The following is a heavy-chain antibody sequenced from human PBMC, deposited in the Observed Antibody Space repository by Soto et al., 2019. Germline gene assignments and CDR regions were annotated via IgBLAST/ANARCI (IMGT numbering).Heavy chain of an antibody. Sequence: EVHLLESGGGLVQPGGSLRLSCAASRFTFNSYAMSWVRQAPGKGLEWVSVISASGDSTFYVDSVKGRFTISRDNSKNTLYLQMSSLRVEDTAVYSCAQESTPHVGYCFNGECYNDYWGQGTLVTVSS. D-gene: IGHD2-8*01. CDR3: AQESTPHVGYCFNGECYNDY. CDR1: RFTFNSYA. CDR2: ISASGDST. V-gene: IGHV3-23*01. J-gene: IGHJ4*02.